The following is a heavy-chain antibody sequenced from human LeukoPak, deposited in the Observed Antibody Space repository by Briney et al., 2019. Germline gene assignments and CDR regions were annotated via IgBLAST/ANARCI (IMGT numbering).Heavy chain of an antibody. CDR1: GFTFSSYS. V-gene: IGHV3-21*01. Sequence: PGGSLRLSCAASGFTFSSYSMNWVRQAPGKGLEWVSSISSSSSYIYYVDSVKGRFTISRDNAKNSLYLQMNSLRAEDTAVYYCARVPGRELRYFDWLLYRDYYFHYWGQGTLVTVSS. D-gene: IGHD3-9*01. CDR3: ARVPGRELRYFDWLLYRDYYFHY. CDR2: ISSSSSYI. J-gene: IGHJ4*02.